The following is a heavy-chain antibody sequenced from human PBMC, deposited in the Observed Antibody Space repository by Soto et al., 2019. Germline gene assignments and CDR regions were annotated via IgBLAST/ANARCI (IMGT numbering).Heavy chain of an antibody. Sequence: QLQLQESGPGLVEPSETLSLTCIVSGGSVSSSSYYWGWIRQPPGKGLEWIGSVYYRGRTYYSPSFESXXTXSXXMSKIPFSLNLSSVTAADTAVYYCARIDSSGGLDSWGQGILVTVSS. V-gene: IGHV4-39*02. CDR2: VYYRGRT. CDR1: GGSVSSSSYY. CDR3: ARIDSSGGLDS. J-gene: IGHJ1*01. D-gene: IGHD3-22*01.